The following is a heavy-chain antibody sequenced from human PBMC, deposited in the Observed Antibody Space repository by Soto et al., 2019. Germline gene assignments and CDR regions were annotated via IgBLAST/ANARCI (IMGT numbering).Heavy chain of an antibody. CDR2: IYPADSDT. V-gene: IGHV5-51*01. Sequence: GESLKISCKASGYTFTNHWIAWVRQMPGKGLEWMGIIYPADSDTRYSPSFQGQVTISADKSISTAYVQWNSLKASDTAMYYCAKQDRAAGEDYWGQGTPVTVS. J-gene: IGHJ4*02. CDR1: GYTFTNHW. D-gene: IGHD6-13*01. CDR3: AKQDRAAGEDY.